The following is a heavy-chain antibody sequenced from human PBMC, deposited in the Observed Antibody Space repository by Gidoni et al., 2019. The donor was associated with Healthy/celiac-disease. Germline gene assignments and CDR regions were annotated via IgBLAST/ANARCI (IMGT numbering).Heavy chain of an antibody. V-gene: IGHV4-59*01. CDR2: IYYSGST. Sequence: QVQLQQSGPGLVKPSETLSLTCSVSGGSISSYYWSWIRPPPGKGLEWIGYIYYSGSTNYNPSLKSRVTISVDTSKNQFSLKLSSVTAADTAVYYWAGSGYYPTQFDYWGQGTLVTVSS. J-gene: IGHJ4*02. CDR1: GGSISSYY. CDR3: AGSGYYPTQFDY. D-gene: IGHD3-22*01.